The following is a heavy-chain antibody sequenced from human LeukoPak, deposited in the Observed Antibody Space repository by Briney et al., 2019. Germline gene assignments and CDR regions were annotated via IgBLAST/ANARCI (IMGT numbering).Heavy chain of an antibody. CDR2: ISAYNGNT. CDR1: GYTFTSYG. CDR3: ASMVTAMGTFDY. V-gene: IGHV1-18*01. Sequence: GASVKVSCKASGYTFTSYGISWVRQAPGQGREWMGWISAYNGNTNYAQKLQGRVTMTTDTSTSTAYMELRSLRSDDTAVYYCASMVTAMGTFDYWGQGTLVTVSS. D-gene: IGHD2-21*02. J-gene: IGHJ4*02.